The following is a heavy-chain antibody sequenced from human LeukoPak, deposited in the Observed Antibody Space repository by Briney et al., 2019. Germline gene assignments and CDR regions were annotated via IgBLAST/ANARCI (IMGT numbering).Heavy chain of an antibody. Sequence: SETLSLTCAVYGGSFSGYYWTWIRQLPGEGLEWIGEITDRGSSNYNPSLRRRVTLSVDTSKSQFSLKVSSVTAADTSVFYCARGRGHSSGWGHYYYSIDVWRQGTTVIVSS. CDR2: ITDRGSS. CDR1: GGSFSGYY. V-gene: IGHV4-34*01. CDR3: ARGRGHSSGWGHYYYSIDV. D-gene: IGHD6-19*01. J-gene: IGHJ6*02.